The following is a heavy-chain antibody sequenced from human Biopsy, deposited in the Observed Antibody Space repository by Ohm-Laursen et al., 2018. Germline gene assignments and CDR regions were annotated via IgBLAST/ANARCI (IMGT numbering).Heavy chain of an antibody. V-gene: IGHV4-4*07. CDR2: IFPTGIT. CDR3: ARESALAGDFDS. CDR1: GTSLSNFY. D-gene: IGHD6-19*01. Sequence: SETLSLTCMVSGTSLSNFYWSWIRQPAGKGLEWIGRIFPTGITNYNPSLKSRVTMSVDTSKNEFSLRLTSVTAADTAVYYCARESALAGDFDSWGQGTLVTVSS. J-gene: IGHJ4*02.